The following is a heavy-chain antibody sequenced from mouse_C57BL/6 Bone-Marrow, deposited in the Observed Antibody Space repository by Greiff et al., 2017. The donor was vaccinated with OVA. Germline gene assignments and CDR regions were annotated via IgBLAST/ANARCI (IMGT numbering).Heavy chain of an antibody. J-gene: IGHJ1*03. Sequence: QVQLKESGAELVRPGASVKLSCKASGYTFTDYYINWVKQRPGQGLEWIARIYPGSGNTYYNEKFKGKATLTAEKSSSTAYMQLSSLTSEDSAVYFCARFTTVVAQDWYFDVWGTGTTVTVSS. CDR2: IYPGSGNT. CDR3: ARFTTVVAQDWYFDV. V-gene: IGHV1-76*01. CDR1: GYTFTDYY. D-gene: IGHD1-1*01.